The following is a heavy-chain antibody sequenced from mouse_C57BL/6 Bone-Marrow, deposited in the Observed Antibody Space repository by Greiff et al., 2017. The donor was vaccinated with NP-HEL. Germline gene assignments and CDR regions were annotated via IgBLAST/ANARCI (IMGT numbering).Heavy chain of an antibody. J-gene: IGHJ1*03. CDR2: IYPGVGDT. Sequence: VQLQQSGPELVKPGASVKISCKASGYAFSSSWMNWVKQRPGKGLEWIGRIYPGVGDTNYNGKFKGKATLTADKSSSTAYMQLSSLTSEDSAVYFCAHMGLRRARYFDVWGTGTTVTVSS. D-gene: IGHD2-4*01. CDR1: GYAFSSSW. V-gene: IGHV1-82*01. CDR3: AHMGLRRARYFDV.